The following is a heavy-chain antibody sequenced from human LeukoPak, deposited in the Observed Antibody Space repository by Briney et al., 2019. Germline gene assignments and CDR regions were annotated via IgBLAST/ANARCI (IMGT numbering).Heavy chain of an antibody. CDR2: ITPNSGGT. Sequence: ASVKVSCKASGYTFTGYYMHWVRQAPGQGLEWMGWITPNSGGTNYAQKFQGRVTMNRDTSISTAYMELSRLRSDDTAVYYCARAASSGSYYLYYYYYMDVWGKGTTVTVSS. D-gene: IGHD1-26*01. CDR3: ARAASSGSYYLYYYYYMDV. CDR1: GYTFTGYY. J-gene: IGHJ6*03. V-gene: IGHV1-2*02.